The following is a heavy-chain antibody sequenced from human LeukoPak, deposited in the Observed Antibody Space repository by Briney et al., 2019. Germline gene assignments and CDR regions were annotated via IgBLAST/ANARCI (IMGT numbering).Heavy chain of an antibody. Sequence: GGSLRLSCAASGFTFDDYAMHWVRQAPGKGLEWVSGISWNSGSIGYADSVKGRFTISRDNAKNSLYLQMNSLRAEDTALYYCATLPADIVVVVAATLIPFDYWGQGTLVTVSS. CDR1: GFTFDDYA. J-gene: IGHJ4*02. V-gene: IGHV3-9*01. CDR2: ISWNSGSI. CDR3: ATLPADIVVVVAATLIPFDY. D-gene: IGHD2-15*01.